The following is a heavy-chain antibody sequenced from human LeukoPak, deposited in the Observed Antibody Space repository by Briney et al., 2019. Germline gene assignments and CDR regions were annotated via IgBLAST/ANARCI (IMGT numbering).Heavy chain of an antibody. V-gene: IGHV3-30*18. J-gene: IGHJ4*02. Sequence: PGGSLRLSCAASGFTFSSYGMHWVRQAPGKGLEWVAVISYDGSNKYYADSVKGRFTISRDNSKNTLYLQMNSLRAEDTAIYYCAKGDYYDSSGQKLGGIDYWGQGTLVTVSS. CDR1: GFTFSSYG. CDR3: AKGDYYDSSGQKLGGIDY. D-gene: IGHD3-22*01. CDR2: ISYDGSNK.